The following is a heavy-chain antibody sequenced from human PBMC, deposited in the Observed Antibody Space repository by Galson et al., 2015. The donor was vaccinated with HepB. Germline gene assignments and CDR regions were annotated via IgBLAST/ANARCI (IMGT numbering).Heavy chain of an antibody. D-gene: IGHD6-13*01. V-gene: IGHV1-69*04. CDR3: ARVSSSWYQTDFDY. J-gene: IGHJ4*02. CDR2: IIPILGIA. Sequence: SVKVSCKASGGTFSSYAISWVRQAPGQGLEWMGRIIPILGIANYAQKFQGRVTITADKSTSTAYMELSSLRSEDTAVYYCARVSSSWYQTDFDYWGQGTLVTVSS. CDR1: GGTFSSYA.